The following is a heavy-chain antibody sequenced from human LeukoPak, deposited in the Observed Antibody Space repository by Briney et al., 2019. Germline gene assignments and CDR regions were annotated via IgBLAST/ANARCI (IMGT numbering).Heavy chain of an antibody. CDR1: SGSISNYY. V-gene: IGHV4-59*08. J-gene: IGHJ4*02. Sequence: SETLSLTCSVSSGSISNYYWSWIRQSPGKGLEWIGYIFHSGNVTTHYNPSLETRLTMSVDTSKNQFSLRLSSVTAADTAVYYCARHELYDSSGTPFDYWGQGTLVTVSS. D-gene: IGHD3-22*01. CDR2: IFHSGNVTT. CDR3: ARHELYDSSGTPFDY.